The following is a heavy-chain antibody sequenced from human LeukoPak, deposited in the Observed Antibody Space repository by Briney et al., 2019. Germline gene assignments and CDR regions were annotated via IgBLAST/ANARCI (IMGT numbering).Heavy chain of an antibody. CDR3: ARGVAVAGTSLSY. Sequence: EASVKVSCKASGYTSTGYYMHWVRQAPGQGLEWMGWINPNSGGTNYAQKFQGRVTMTRDTSISTAYMELSRLRSDDTAVYYCARGVAVAGTSLSYWGQGTLVTVSS. CDR1: GYTSTGYY. V-gene: IGHV1-2*02. CDR2: INPNSGGT. D-gene: IGHD6-19*01. J-gene: IGHJ4*02.